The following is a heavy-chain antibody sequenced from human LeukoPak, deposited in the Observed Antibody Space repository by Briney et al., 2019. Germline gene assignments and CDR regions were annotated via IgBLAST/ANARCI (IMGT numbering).Heavy chain of an antibody. J-gene: IGHJ4*02. V-gene: IGHV7-4-1*02. CDR1: GGTFSSYA. Sequence: ASVKVSCKASGGTFSSYAISWVRQAPGQGLEWMGWINTNTGNPTYAQGFTGRFVFSLDTSVSTAYLQISSLKAEDTAVYYCARGGYCSSTSCLHDYWGQGTLVTVSS. CDR2: INTNTGNP. D-gene: IGHD2-2*01. CDR3: ARGGYCSSTSCLHDY.